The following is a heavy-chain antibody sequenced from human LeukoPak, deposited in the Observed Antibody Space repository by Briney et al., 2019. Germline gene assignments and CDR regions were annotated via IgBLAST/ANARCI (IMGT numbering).Heavy chain of an antibody. Sequence: SETLSLTCTVSGYSISSGYYCGWIRQPPGKGLEWIGSIDHSGSTYYNPSLTSRVTISVYTSKNQFSLQLSSVTAADTAVYYCARASRYSSSYDAFDIWGQGTMVTVSS. J-gene: IGHJ3*02. D-gene: IGHD6-19*01. CDR1: GYSISSGYY. CDR2: IDHSGST. CDR3: ARASRYSSSYDAFDI. V-gene: IGHV4-38-2*02.